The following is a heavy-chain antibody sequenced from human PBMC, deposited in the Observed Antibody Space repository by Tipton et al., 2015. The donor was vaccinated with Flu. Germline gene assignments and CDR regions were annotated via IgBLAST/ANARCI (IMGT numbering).Heavy chain of an antibody. CDR2: IYFSGST. CDR3: ARLKRHGYYYVSSGYLDY. CDR1: GGSISSYY. V-gene: IGHV4-59*08. Sequence: LRPSCTVSGGSISSYYWSWIRQPPGKGLEWIGYIYFSGSTNYNPSLKSRVTLSVDTSKNQFSLKLSSVTAADTAVYYCARLKRHGYYYVSSGYLDYWGQGTLVTVSS. D-gene: IGHD3-22*01. J-gene: IGHJ4*02.